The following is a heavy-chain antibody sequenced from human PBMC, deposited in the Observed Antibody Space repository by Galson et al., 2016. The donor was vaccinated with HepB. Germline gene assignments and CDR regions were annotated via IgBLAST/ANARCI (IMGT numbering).Heavy chain of an antibody. J-gene: IGHJ2*01. CDR3: ARGYEKSVAAAGKNWYFDL. V-gene: IGHV3-30*14. Sequence: SLRLSCAVSGFTFSNYAIHWIRQPPGKGLEWVAVISNDGSKTDYGDPVKGRFTISRDNSKSTMYLQMNSLRAGDTAVYYCARGYEKSVAAAGKNWYFDLWGRGTLVTVSS. D-gene: IGHD6-13*01. CDR2: ISNDGSKT. CDR1: GFTFSNYA.